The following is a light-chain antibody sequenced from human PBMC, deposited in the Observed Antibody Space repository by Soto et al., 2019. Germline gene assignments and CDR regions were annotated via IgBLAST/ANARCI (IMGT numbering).Light chain of an antibody. CDR3: AAWDDSMSGYV. Sequence: QSVLTQPPSVSGAPGQSVTISCTGGDSNMGAGFDVHWYQQLPGTAPKLLIYRNNQRPSGVPDRFSGSKSGTSASLAISGLRSEDEADYYCAAWDDSMSGYVFGTGTKVTVL. CDR1: DSNMGAGFD. J-gene: IGLJ1*01. CDR2: RNN. V-gene: IGLV1-47*01.